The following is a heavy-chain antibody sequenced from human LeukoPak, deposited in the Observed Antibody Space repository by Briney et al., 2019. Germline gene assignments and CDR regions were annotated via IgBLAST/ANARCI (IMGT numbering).Heavy chain of an antibody. CDR2: INPNSGGT. D-gene: IGHD2-15*01. CDR1: GYTFTGYY. Sequence: ASVKVSCKASGYTFTGYYMHWVRQAPGQGLEWMGWINPNSGGTNYAQKFQGRVTMTRDTSVSTAYMELSRLRSDDTAVYYCARPRPTGYCSGGSCPYYFDYWGQGTLVTVSS. J-gene: IGHJ4*02. V-gene: IGHV1-2*02. CDR3: ARPRPTGYCSGGSCPYYFDY.